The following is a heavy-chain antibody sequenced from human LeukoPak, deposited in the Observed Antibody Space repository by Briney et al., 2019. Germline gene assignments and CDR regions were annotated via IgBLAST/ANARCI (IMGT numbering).Heavy chain of an antibody. CDR1: GFTSSSYA. Sequence: GGSLRLSCAASGFTSSSYAMSWVRQAPGKGLEWVSAISGSGGSTYYADSVKGRFTISRDNSKNTLYLQMNSLRAEDTAVYYCAKALTVAGTLFDYWGQGTLVTVSS. D-gene: IGHD6-19*01. V-gene: IGHV3-23*01. CDR3: AKALTVAGTLFDY. J-gene: IGHJ4*02. CDR2: ISGSGGST.